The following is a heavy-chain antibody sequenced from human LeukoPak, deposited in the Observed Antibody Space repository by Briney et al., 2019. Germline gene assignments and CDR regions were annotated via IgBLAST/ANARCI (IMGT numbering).Heavy chain of an antibody. V-gene: IGHV3-53*01. J-gene: IGHJ4*02. D-gene: IGHD1-26*01. CDR2: IYAGGTT. CDR3: AREGVGTYFFDH. CDR1: GGSISSGGYY. Sequence: LSLTCTVSGGSISSGGYYWSWIRQHPGKGLEWVSVIYAGGTTYYSDSVKGRFTISRDNPKNTLYLQMNSLRADDTAVYYCAREGVGTYFFDHWGQGTLVTVSS.